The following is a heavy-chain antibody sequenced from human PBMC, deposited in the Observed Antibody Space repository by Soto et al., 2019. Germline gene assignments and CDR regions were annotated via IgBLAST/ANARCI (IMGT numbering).Heavy chain of an antibody. V-gene: IGHV4-30-2*01. Sequence: KPSETLSLTCAFSCGSIVSVGYSWNWIRQPPGEGLEWIGYIYHSGSFLYNPSLKSRVTISLDMSKNQFSLRLTSVTAADTAVFYCARSVGYRSGWWPYYFDYWGQGALVTVSS. D-gene: IGHD6-19*01. CDR2: IYHSGSF. J-gene: IGHJ4*02. CDR1: CGSIVSVGYS. CDR3: ARSVGYRSGWWPYYFDY.